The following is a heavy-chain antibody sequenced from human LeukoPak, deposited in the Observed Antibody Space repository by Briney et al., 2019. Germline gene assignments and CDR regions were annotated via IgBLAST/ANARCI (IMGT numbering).Heavy chain of an antibody. CDR3: STGLVGATSPDS. J-gene: IGHJ4*02. Sequence: ASVEVSCKISGNTLRELSIQWVRQAPGKGLEGMGGLDAEDGETIYGEKFEGRVTMTEDTSADTAYMMLTSLTSEDTAVYYCSTGLVGATSPDSWGQGTLVTVSS. CDR1: GNTLRELS. D-gene: IGHD1-26*01. CDR2: LDAEDGET. V-gene: IGHV1-24*01.